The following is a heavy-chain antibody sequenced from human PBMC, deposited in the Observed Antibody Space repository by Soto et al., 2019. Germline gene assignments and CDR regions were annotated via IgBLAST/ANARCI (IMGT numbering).Heavy chain of an antibody. V-gene: IGHV3-11*06. CDR1: GFTFGDSY. CDR3: VRGGGGGLFDP. CDR2: ISPGSRYP. D-gene: IGHD2-15*01. Sequence: PGGSLRLSCAGSGFTFGDSYISWSRQAPGKGLEWLSYISPGSRYPAYADSVKGRFTISRDNAKRSLCLQMMSLTAEDTAIYYCVRGGGGGLFDPWGQGTMVTVSS. J-gene: IGHJ5*02.